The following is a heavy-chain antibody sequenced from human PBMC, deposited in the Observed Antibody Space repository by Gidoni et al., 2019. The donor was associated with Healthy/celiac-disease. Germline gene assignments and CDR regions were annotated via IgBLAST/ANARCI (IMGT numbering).Heavy chain of an antibody. Sequence: EVQLLESGGGLVQPGGSLRLSGAASGITFSSYAMSWVRQAPGKELEWVSAISGSGGSTYYADSVKGRFTISRDNSKNTLYLQMNSLRAEDTAVYYCAKGYSGWAYYFDYWGQGTLVTVSS. J-gene: IGHJ4*02. CDR3: AKGYSGWAYYFDY. CDR2: ISGSGGST. V-gene: IGHV3-23*01. CDR1: GITFSSYA. D-gene: IGHD6-19*01.